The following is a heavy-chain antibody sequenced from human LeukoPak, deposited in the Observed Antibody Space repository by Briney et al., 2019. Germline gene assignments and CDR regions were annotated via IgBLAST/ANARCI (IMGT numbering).Heavy chain of an antibody. D-gene: IGHD3-22*01. CDR1: GFTVSSNY. CDR2: IYSGGST. Sequence: PGGSLRLSCAASGFTVSSNYMSWVRQAPGKGLEWVSVIYSGGSTYYADSVKGRFTISRDNSKNTLYLQMNSLRAEDTAVYYCARDGDYYDSSGYHTGAFDIWGQGTMVTVSS. V-gene: IGHV3-66*01. CDR3: ARDGDYYDSSGYHTGAFDI. J-gene: IGHJ3*02.